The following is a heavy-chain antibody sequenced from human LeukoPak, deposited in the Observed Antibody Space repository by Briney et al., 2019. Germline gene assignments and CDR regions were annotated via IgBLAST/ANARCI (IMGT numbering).Heavy chain of an antibody. CDR1: GGTFSSYG. D-gene: IGHD4-17*01. Sequence: SVKVSCKASGGTFSSYGISWVRQAPGQGLEWMGAIIPIFGKAYYAQRFQDRVTITADKSTSTAYMELSSLRSDDTAVYYCAREGSEDYGAQLAYWGQGTLVTVSS. CDR2: IIPIFGKA. J-gene: IGHJ4*02. V-gene: IGHV1-69*06. CDR3: AREGSEDYGAQLAY.